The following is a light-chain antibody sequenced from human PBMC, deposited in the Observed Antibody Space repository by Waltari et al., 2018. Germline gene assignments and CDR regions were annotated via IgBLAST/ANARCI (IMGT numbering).Light chain of an antibody. Sequence: QAVVTQEPSLTVSPGGTVTLTCGSTTGAVTSGHYPYWFQQKPGQAPRTLTYNTNNKPSWTPARFSGSLLGGKAALTLSGAQPEDEAEYYCLLSYSATWVFGGGTKLTVL. V-gene: IGLV7-46*01. CDR3: LLSYSATWV. J-gene: IGLJ3*02. CDR1: TGAVTSGHY. CDR2: NTN.